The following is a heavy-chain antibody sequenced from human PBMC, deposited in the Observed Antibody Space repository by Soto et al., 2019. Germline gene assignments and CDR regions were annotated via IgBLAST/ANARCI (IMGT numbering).Heavy chain of an antibody. D-gene: IGHD6-13*01. CDR2: IYYSGST. V-gene: IGHV4-39*01. CDR3: ARQWRVYSSSGGAELDI. J-gene: IGHJ3*02. Sequence: SETLSLTCTVSGGSISSSSYYWGWIRQPPGKGLEWIGSIYYSGSTYYNPSLKSRVTISVDTSKNQFSLKLSSVTAADTAVYYCARQWRVYSSSGGAELDIWRQGTMVTVSS. CDR1: GGSISSSSYY.